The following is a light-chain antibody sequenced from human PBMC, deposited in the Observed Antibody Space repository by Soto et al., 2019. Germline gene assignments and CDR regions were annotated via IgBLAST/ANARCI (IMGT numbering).Light chain of an antibody. V-gene: IGKV3-15*01. CDR1: QSVSSN. CDR2: GAS. Sequence: EIVMTQSPATLSVSPGERATLSCRASQSVSSNLAWYQQKPGQAPRLLIYGASTRATGIPARFSGSGSGTEFTLTISGLQSEDFAVYYCQQYNTWPTFGPGTKVDIK. J-gene: IGKJ3*01. CDR3: QQYNTWPT.